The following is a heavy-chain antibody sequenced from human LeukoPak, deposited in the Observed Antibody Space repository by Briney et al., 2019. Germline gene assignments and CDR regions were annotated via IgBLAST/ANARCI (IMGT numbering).Heavy chain of an antibody. CDR3: AKERYGSAPDY. CDR1: GFTFSSYG. Sequence: GGSLRLSCAASGFTFSSYGMHWVRQAPGKGLEWVAFIRYDGSNKYYADSVKGRFTISRDNSKNTLYLQMNSLRAEDTAVYYCAKERYGSAPDYWGQGTMVTVSS. CDR2: IRYDGSNK. J-gene: IGHJ4*02. V-gene: IGHV3-30*02. D-gene: IGHD3-10*01.